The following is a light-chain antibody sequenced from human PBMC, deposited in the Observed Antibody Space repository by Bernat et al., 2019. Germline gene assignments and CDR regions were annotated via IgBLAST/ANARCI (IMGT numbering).Light chain of an antibody. J-gene: IGKJ5*01. V-gene: IGKV1-9*01. CDR1: QVSGTY. CDR3: QQLDRFPIT. Sequence: DVQLTQSPSFLSASVGDRVDITCRASQVSGTYLAWYQKKPGKAPKLLIYGASTLQTGVPSRFSGSGSGTEFTFTIASLQPEAGATYFCQQLDRFPITFGQGTQLEIK. CDR2: GAS.